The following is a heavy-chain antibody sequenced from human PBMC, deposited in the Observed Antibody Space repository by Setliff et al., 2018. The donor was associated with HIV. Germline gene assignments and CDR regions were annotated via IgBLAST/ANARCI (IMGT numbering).Heavy chain of an antibody. CDR2: IKSKIDGETR. CDR1: GFYFTNAW. CDR3: TTGVLPKLYDVVGGDF. J-gene: IGHJ4*02. V-gene: IGHV3-15*05. Sequence: PGGSLRLSCAVSGFYFTNAWMTWVRQTPGKGLEWVGRIKSKIDGETRHYAASVKGRFTISRYDSTDTLYRQMNSREIEDTGVYYCTTGVLPKLYDVVGGDFWGQGTLFTVSS. D-gene: IGHD3-10*02.